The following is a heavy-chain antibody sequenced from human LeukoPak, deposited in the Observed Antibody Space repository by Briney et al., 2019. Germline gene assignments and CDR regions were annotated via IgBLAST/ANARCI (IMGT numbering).Heavy chain of an antibody. J-gene: IGHJ4*02. CDR2: ISGSGGST. CDR3: ARVLPEPWIQLWIQENYYFDY. Sequence: GGSLRLSCAASGFTFSSYGMSWVRQAPGKGLEWVSAISGSGGSTYYADSVKGRFTISRDNSKNTLYLQMNSLRAEDTAVYYCARVLPEPWIQLWIQENYYFDYWGQGTLVTVSS. D-gene: IGHD5-18*01. V-gene: IGHV3-23*01. CDR1: GFTFSSYG.